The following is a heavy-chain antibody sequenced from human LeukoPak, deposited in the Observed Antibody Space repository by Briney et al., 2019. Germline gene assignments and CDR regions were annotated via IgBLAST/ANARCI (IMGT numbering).Heavy chain of an antibody. CDR1: GGSISSYY. J-gene: IGHJ4*02. Sequence: PAETLSLTCTVSGGSISSYYWSWIRQPPGKGLEWIGYIYYSGSTNYNPSLKSRVTISVDTSKNQFSLKLSSVTAADTAVHYCARNGDYAPVFDYWGQGTLVTVSS. V-gene: IGHV4-59*01. CDR2: IYYSGST. D-gene: IGHD4-17*01. CDR3: ARNGDYAPVFDY.